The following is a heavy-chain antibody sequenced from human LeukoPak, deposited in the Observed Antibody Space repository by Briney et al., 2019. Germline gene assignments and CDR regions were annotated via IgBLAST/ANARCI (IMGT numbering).Heavy chain of an antibody. CDR1: GFTFRKHA. CDR3: ARWAGQNSDWYRPFDD. J-gene: IGHJ4*02. Sequence: PGGSLRLSCAASGFTFRKHAMHWVRQAPGKGLEWVAVISDDGSHIYYADSVKGRFTISRDNSKNTLYLQMNSLRPEDTAVYFCARWAGQNSDWYRPFDDWGQGTLVTVSS. D-gene: IGHD6-19*01. V-gene: IGHV3-30-3*01. CDR2: ISDDGSHI.